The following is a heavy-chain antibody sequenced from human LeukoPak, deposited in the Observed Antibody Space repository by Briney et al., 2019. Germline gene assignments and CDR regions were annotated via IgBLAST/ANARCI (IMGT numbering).Heavy chain of an antibody. CDR2: INPSGGST. D-gene: IGHD6-19*01. V-gene: IGHV1-46*01. J-gene: IGHJ4*02. Sequence: ASVKVSCKASGYTFTSYYMHWVRQAPGQGLGWMGIINPSGGSTSYAQKFQGRATMTRDMSTSTVYMELSSLRSEDTAVYYCARSQPIAVAGTGADYWGQGTLVTVSS. CDR3: ARSQPIAVAGTGADY. CDR1: GYTFTSYY.